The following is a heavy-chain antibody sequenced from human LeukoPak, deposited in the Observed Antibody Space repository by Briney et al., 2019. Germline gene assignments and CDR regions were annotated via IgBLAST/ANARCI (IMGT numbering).Heavy chain of an antibody. Sequence: SETLSLTCAVYGGSFSGYYWSWIRQPPGKGLEWIGEINHSGSTNYNPSLKSRVTISVDTSKNQFSLELSSVTAAVTAVYYCARAPLSGAPYYYYYYIDVWGKGTTVTVSS. J-gene: IGHJ6*03. V-gene: IGHV4-34*01. D-gene: IGHD2/OR15-2a*01. CDR2: INHSGST. CDR1: GGSFSGYY. CDR3: ARAPLSGAPYYYYYYIDV.